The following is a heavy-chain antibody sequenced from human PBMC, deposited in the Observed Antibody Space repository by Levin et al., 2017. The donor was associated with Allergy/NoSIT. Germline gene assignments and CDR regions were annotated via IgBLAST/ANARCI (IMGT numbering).Heavy chain of an antibody. CDR2: ISSTGSTI. Sequence: GGSLRLSCAASGFTFSSYEMNWVRRAPGKGLEWVSYISSTGSTIYSADSVKGRFTISRDNAKNSLYLHMNSLRAEDTAVCYCARQLGNFWSGYNYFDYWGQGTLVTVSS. D-gene: IGHD3-3*01. V-gene: IGHV3-48*03. J-gene: IGHJ4*02. CDR3: ARQLGNFWSGYNYFDY. CDR1: GFTFSSYE.